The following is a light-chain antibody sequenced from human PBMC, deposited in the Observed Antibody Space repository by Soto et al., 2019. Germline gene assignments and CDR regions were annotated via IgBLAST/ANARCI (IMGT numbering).Light chain of an antibody. V-gene: IGLV6-57*04. Sequence: NFILTQLHSLSESPGKTVTNTCTRSSGSIARKYVQWYQQRPGSAPTTVIYEDNQRPSGVPDRFSGSIDSSSSCASLTITGLKTEYNAHYDVQSYDSSNDYVFGSCIKVTVL. J-gene: IGLJ1*01. CDR2: EDN. CDR3: QSYDSSNDYV. CDR1: SGSIARKY.